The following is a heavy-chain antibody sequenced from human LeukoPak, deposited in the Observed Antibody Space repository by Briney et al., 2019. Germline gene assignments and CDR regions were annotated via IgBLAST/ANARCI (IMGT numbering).Heavy chain of an antibody. CDR2: INPNSGGT. CDR1: GYTFTGYY. Sequence: ASVTVSCKASGYTFTGYYMHWVRQAPGQGLEWMGWINPNSGGTNYAQKFQGRVTMTRDTSISTAYMELSRLRSDDTAVYYCARDNDFWSGLYYFDYWGQGTLVTVSS. CDR3: ARDNDFWSGLYYFDY. V-gene: IGHV1-2*02. J-gene: IGHJ4*02. D-gene: IGHD3-3*01.